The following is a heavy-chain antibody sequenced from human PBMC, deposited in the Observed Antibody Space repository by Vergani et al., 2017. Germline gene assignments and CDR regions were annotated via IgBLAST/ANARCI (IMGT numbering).Heavy chain of an antibody. V-gene: IGHV3-23*01. CDR1: GFTFSSYA. J-gene: IGHJ6*03. CDR3: AKGSSNYYYYYYMDV. D-gene: IGHD4-11*01. CDR2: ISGSGGST. Sequence: EVQLLESGGGLVQPGGSLRLSCAASGFTFSSYAMSWVRQAPGKGLEWVSVISGSGGSTYYADSVKGRFTISRDNSKNTLYLQMNSLRVEDTAVYYCAKGSSNYYYYYYMDVWGKGTTVTVSS.